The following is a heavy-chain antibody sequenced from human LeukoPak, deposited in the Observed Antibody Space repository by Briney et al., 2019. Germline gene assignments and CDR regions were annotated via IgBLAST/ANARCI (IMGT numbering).Heavy chain of an antibody. J-gene: IGHJ6*02. Sequence: SETLSLTCAVYGGSFSGYYWSWIRQPPGKGLEWIGEINHSGSTNYNPSLKSRVTISVDTSKNQFSLKLSSVTAADTAVYYCARALRIIAARTYYYYGMDVWGQGTTVTVSS. CDR2: INHSGST. CDR3: ARALRIIAARTYYYYGMDV. V-gene: IGHV4-34*01. D-gene: IGHD6-6*01. CDR1: GGSFSGYY.